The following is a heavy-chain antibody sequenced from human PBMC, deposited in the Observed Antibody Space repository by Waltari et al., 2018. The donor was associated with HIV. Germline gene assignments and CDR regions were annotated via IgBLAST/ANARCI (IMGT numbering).Heavy chain of an antibody. CDR1: GYTFTAYN. V-gene: IGHV1-2*02. CDR2: IDPNSGGA. Sequence: QAQLLQSAPEVKKPGASVKVSCKSSGYTFTAYNVHWVRQAPGQGLEWRGWIDPNSGGANYAQKFQGRVTMTRDTSISTAYMELSRLTSDDTAVYYCARRMVVTDTLDAFDIWGQGTMVTISS. D-gene: IGHD2-15*01. J-gene: IGHJ3*02. CDR3: ARRMVVTDTLDAFDI.